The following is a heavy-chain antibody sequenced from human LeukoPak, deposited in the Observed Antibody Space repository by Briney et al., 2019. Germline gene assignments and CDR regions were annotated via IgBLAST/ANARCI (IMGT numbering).Heavy chain of an antibody. CDR2: IHSDGSST. D-gene: IGHD3-10*01. V-gene: IGHV3-74*01. CDR3: ARAVGYGSGSYYRNPPDY. J-gene: IGHJ4*02. CDR1: GFTFSSYW. Sequence: GGSLRLSCAASGFTFSSYWMHWVRQAPGKGLVWVSRIHSDGSSTSYADSVKGRFTISRDNAKNTLYLQMNSPRAEDTAVYYCARAVGYGSGSYYRNPPDYWGQGTLVTVSS.